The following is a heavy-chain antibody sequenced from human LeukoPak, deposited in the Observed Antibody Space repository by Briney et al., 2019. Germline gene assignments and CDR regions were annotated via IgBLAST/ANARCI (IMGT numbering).Heavy chain of an antibody. V-gene: IGHV4-34*01. J-gene: IGHJ4*02. CDR2: INHSGST. CDR3: ARGFSH. CDR1: GGSFSSYY. Sequence: PPATLSLTCAVYGGSFSSYYWSWLRQPPGKGLEWIGEINHSGSTTYNPSLNSRVTMSIDTSKNQFSLKLSSVTAADTAVYYCARGFSHWGQGTLVTVSS.